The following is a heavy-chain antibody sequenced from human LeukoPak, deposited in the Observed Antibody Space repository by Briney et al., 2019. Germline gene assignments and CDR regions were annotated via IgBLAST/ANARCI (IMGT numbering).Heavy chain of an antibody. CDR2: IYYSGST. Sequence: SETLSLTCTVSGGSISSSSYYWGWIRQPPGKGLEWIGTIYYSGSTYYNPSLKSRVTIFVDTSKNQFSLMLSSVTAADTAVYCCARRLYYGSGTYDYWGQGTLVAVST. V-gene: IGHV4-39*01. CDR1: GGSISSSSYY. D-gene: IGHD3-10*01. CDR3: ARRLYYGSGTYDY. J-gene: IGHJ4*02.